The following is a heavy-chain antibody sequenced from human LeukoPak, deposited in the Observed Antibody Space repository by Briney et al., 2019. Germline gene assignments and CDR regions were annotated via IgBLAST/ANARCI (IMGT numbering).Heavy chain of an antibody. CDR2: IYYSGST. CDR1: GGSISSYY. D-gene: IGHD4-17*01. CDR3: ARVTPDYGDYLDY. J-gene: IGHJ4*02. Sequence: PSETLYLTCTVSGGSISSYYWSWIRQPPGKGLEWIGYIYYSGSTNYNPSLKSRVTISVDTSKNQFSLKLSSVTAADTAVYYCARVTPDYGDYLDYWGQGTLVTVPS. V-gene: IGHV4-59*01.